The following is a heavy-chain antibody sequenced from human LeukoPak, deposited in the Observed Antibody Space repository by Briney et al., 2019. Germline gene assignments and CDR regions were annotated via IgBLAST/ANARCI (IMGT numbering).Heavy chain of an antibody. CDR2: INPGDSDT. CDR1: GYSFTSYW. V-gene: IGHV5-51*01. D-gene: IGHD4-17*01. CDR3: ARRAPLSGESFDY. Sequence: GESLKISCKGSGYSFTSYWIGWVRQMPGKGLEWMGIINPGDSDTRYSPSFQGQVTMSADKSINTAYLQWSSLKASDTAMYYCARRAPLSGESFDYWGQGTLVTVSS. J-gene: IGHJ4*02.